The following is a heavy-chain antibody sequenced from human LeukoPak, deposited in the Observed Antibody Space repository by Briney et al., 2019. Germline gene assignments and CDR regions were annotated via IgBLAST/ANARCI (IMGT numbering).Heavy chain of an antibody. CDR2: INHSGST. Sequence: SETLPLTCAVYGGSFSGYYWSWIRQPPGKGLEWIGEINHSGSTNYNPSLKSRVTISVDTSKNQFSLKLSSVTAADTAVYYCARHRRNVVVITFGFDYWGQGTLVTVSS. J-gene: IGHJ4*02. CDR1: GGSFSGYY. CDR3: ARHRRNVVVITFGFDY. V-gene: IGHV4-34*01. D-gene: IGHD3-22*01.